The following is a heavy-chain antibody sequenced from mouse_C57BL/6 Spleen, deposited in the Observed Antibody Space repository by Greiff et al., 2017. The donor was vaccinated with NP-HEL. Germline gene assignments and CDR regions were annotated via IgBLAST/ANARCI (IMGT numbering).Heavy chain of an antibody. V-gene: IGHV1-69*01. CDR3: ARGVTVVALYYFDY. J-gene: IGHJ2*01. CDR2: IDPSDSYT. CDR1: GYTFTSYW. D-gene: IGHD1-1*01. Sequence: QVQLQQPGAELVMPGASVKLSCKASGYTFTSYWMHWVKQRPGQGLEWIGEIDPSDSYTNYNQKFKGKSTLTVDKSSSTAYMQLSSLTSEYSAVYYCARGVTVVALYYFDYWGQGTTLTVSS.